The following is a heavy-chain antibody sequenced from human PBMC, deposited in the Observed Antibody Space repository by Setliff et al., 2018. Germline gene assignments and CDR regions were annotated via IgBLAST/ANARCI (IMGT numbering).Heavy chain of an antibody. CDR2: ISSSSSYI. Sequence: GGSLRLSCAASGFTFSSYSMNWVRQAPGKGLEWVSSISSSSSYIYYADSVKGRFTISRDNAKNSLYLQMNSLRAEDTAVYYCARGVPKITMGTYYYYYYMDVWGKGTTVTVS. CDR3: ARGVPKITMGTYYYYYYMDV. V-gene: IGHV3-21*01. D-gene: IGHD3-3*01. J-gene: IGHJ6*03. CDR1: GFTFSSYS.